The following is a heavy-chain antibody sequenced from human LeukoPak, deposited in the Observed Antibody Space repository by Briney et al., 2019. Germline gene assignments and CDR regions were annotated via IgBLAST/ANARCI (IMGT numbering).Heavy chain of an antibody. CDR3: AKDFDSSGYYDY. CDR2: ISYDGSNK. V-gene: IGHV3-30*18. CDR1: GFTFGKYW. D-gene: IGHD3-22*01. Sequence: GGSLRLSCVVSGFTFGKYWMSWVRQAPGKGLEWVAVISYDGSNKYYADSVKGRFTISRDNSKNTLYLQMNSLRAEDTAVYYCAKDFDSSGYYDYWGQGTLVTVSS. J-gene: IGHJ4*02.